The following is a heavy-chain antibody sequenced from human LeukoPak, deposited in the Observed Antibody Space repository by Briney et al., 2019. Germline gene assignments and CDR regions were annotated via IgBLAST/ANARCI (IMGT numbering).Heavy chain of an antibody. CDR3: ARLSLDIVVVPAAPGRSYNYYYGMDV. D-gene: IGHD2-2*03. CDR1: GASISSYY. V-gene: IGHV4-34*01. J-gene: IGHJ6*02. Sequence: RTSETLSLTCTVSGASISSYYWSWIRQPPGKGLEWIGEINHSGSTNYNPSLKSRVTISVDTSKNQFSLKLSSVTAADTAVYYCARLSLDIVVVPAAPGRSYNYYYGMDVWGQGTTVTVSS. CDR2: INHSGST.